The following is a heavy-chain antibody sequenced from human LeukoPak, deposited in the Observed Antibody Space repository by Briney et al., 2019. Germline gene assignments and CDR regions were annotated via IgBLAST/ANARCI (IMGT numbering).Heavy chain of an antibody. V-gene: IGHV1-46*01. CDR1: GYTFTINY. CDR2: IYPRDGST. J-gene: IGHJ4*02. CDR3: ARDQEGFDY. Sequence: ASVKVSCTASGYTFTINYIHWVRQAPGQGLEWMGMIYPRDGSTSYAQKFQGRVTVTRDTSTSTVHMELSGLRSEDTAVYYCARDQEGFDYWGQGTLVTVSS.